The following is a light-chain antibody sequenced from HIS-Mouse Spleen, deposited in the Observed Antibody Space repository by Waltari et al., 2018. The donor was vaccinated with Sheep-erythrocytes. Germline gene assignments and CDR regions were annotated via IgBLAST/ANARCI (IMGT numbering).Light chain of an antibody. CDR2: QDS. Sequence: SYELTQPPSVSVSPGQTASITCSGDKLGDQYACWYQQKPGQSPVLVIYQDSKRPYGIPERVSGSNSGNTATLTISGTQAMDEADYYCQAWDSSTAWVFGGGTKLTVL. V-gene: IGLV3-1*01. CDR1: KLGDQY. J-gene: IGLJ3*02. CDR3: QAWDSSTAWV.